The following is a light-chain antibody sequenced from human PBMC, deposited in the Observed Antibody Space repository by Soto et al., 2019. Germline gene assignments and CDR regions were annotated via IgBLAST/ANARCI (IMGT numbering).Light chain of an antibody. V-gene: IGLV2-14*01. CDR3: SSYTTSSTHVV. J-gene: IGLJ2*01. CDR2: DVS. Sequence: QSALTQPASVSGSPGQSITISCTGTSSDLGGYNYVSWYKQHPGKAPKLIIYDVSYRPSGVSNRFSGSKSGNTASLTISGLQAEDEADYYCSSYTTSSTHVVFGGGTKLTVL. CDR1: SSDLGGYNY.